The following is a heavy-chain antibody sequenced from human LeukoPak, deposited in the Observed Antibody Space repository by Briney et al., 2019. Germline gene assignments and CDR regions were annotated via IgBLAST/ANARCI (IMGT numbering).Heavy chain of an antibody. J-gene: IGHJ5*02. V-gene: IGHV3-33*01. Sequence: PGGSLRLSCEASGFXFISYGMHWVRQAPGKGLEWVAVMWFDGSNKYYADTVKGRITNSRDNSKNTLFLQMNSLRAEDTAVYYCATDAGHWFDPWGQGTLVTVSS. CDR3: ATDAGHWFDP. CDR2: MWFDGSNK. CDR1: GFXFISYG.